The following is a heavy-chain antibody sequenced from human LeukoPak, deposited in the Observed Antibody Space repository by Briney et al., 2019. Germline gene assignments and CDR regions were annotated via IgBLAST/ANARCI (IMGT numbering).Heavy chain of an antibody. CDR1: GYTFTSYG. Sequence: ASVKVSCKASGYTFTSYGISWVRQAPGQGLEWMGWISAYNGSTNYAQKLQGRVTMTTDTSTSTAYMELRSLRSDDTAVYYCARDQYYDSKGWFDPWGQGTLVTVSS. J-gene: IGHJ5*02. CDR2: ISAYNGST. V-gene: IGHV1-18*01. D-gene: IGHD3-22*01. CDR3: ARDQYYDSKGWFDP.